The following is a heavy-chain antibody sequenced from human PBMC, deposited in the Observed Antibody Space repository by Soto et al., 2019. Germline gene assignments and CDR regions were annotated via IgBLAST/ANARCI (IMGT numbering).Heavy chain of an antibody. V-gene: IGHV4-34*01. CDR1: GGSFSGYY. Sequence: SETLSLTCAVYGGSFSGYYWSWIRQPPGKGLEWIGEINHSGSTNYNPSLKSRVTISVDTSKNQFSLKLSSVTAADTAVYYCARGEGIAVAVDWFDPWGQGTLVTSPQ. D-gene: IGHD6-19*01. J-gene: IGHJ5*02. CDR3: ARGEGIAVAVDWFDP. CDR2: INHSGST.